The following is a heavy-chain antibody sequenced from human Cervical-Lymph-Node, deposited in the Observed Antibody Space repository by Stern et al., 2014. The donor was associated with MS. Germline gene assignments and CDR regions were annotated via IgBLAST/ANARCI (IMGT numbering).Heavy chain of an antibody. D-gene: IGHD6-13*01. J-gene: IGHJ6*02. CDR1: GFSLSTSGMC. V-gene: IGHV2-70*01. CDR3: AREIMAAAGTGNLYYYYYGLDV. Sequence: QVTLRESGPALVKPTQTLTLTCTFSGFSLSTSGMCVNWIRQPPGKALEXLGIIHWDDDTSYKPSPKTRLTISKGPPQNPVGLYKDHHGPADTATYFCAREIMAAAGTGNLYYYYYGLDVWGQGTTVTVSS. CDR2: IHWDDDT.